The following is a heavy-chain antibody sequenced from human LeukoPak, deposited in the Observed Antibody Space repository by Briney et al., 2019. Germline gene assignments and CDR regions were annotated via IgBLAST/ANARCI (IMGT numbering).Heavy chain of an antibody. D-gene: IGHD3-3*01. CDR1: GYTFTSYD. J-gene: IGHJ4*02. Sequence: GASVKVSCKASGYTFTSYDISWVRQAPGQGLEWMGWISAHNGNTNYAQKLQGRVTMTTDTSTSTAYMELRSLRSDDTAVYYCARGARLRITIFGVVLRGFDYWGQGTLVTVSS. CDR2: ISAHNGNT. V-gene: IGHV1-18*01. CDR3: ARGARLRITIFGVVLRGFDY.